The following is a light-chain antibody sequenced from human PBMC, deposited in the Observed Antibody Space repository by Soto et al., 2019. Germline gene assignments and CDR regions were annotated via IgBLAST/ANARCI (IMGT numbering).Light chain of an antibody. CDR1: SSDVGGYNY. CDR3: SSYTSTSTVV. J-gene: IGLJ2*01. Sequence: QSALTQPASVSGSPGQSITISCTGTSSDVGGYNYVSWYQQHPGKAPKLMIYEVSNRPSGVSNRFSGSKSANTASLTISGLQAEDEADYYCSSYTSTSTVVFGGGTKPPS. V-gene: IGLV2-14*01. CDR2: EVS.